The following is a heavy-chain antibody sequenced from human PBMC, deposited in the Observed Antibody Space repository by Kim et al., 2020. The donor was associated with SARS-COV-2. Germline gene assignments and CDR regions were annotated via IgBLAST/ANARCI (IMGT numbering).Heavy chain of an antibody. CDR2: ISYDGSNK. CDR1: GFTFSSYA. CDR3: ARDIRFGEFTGDY. J-gene: IGHJ4*02. V-gene: IGHV3-30-3*01. D-gene: IGHD3-10*01. Sequence: GGSLRLSCAASGFTFSSYAMHWVRQAPGKGLEWVAVISYDGSNKYYADSVKGRFTISRDNSKNTLYLQMNSLRAEDTAVYYCARDIRFGEFTGDYWGQGTLVTVSS.